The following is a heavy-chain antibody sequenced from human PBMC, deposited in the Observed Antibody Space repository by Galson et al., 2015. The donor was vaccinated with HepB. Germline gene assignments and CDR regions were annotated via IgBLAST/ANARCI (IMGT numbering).Heavy chain of an antibody. J-gene: IGHJ4*02. Sequence: LRLSCAASGFTFSSYAMSWVRQAPGKGLEWVSAISGGGGSTFYADSVKGRFTISRDNSKNTLYLQMNSLRAEDAAVYYCAKDYDILTGLFDYWGQGTLVTVSS. CDR1: GFTFSSYA. CDR3: AKDYDILTGLFDY. D-gene: IGHD3-9*01. V-gene: IGHV3-23*01. CDR2: ISGGGGST.